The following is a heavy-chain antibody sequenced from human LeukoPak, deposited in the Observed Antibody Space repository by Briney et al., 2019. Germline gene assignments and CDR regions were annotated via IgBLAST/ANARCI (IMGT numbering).Heavy chain of an antibody. V-gene: IGHV1-24*01. D-gene: IGHD2-21*02. CDR3: ATDPCGGDCQLG. CDR1: GYTLTELS. J-gene: IGHJ4*02. CDR2: FDPEDGET. Sequence: VASVKVSCKVSGYTLTELSMHWVRQAPGKGLEWMGGFDPEDGETIYAQKFQGRVTMTEDTSTDTAYMELSSLRSEDTAVYYCATDPCGGDCQLGWGQGTLVTVSS.